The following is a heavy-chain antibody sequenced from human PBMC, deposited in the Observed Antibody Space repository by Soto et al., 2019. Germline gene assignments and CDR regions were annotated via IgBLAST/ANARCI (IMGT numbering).Heavy chain of an antibody. CDR1: GGSISSSSYY. CDR3: AVAARPHEAFDI. CDR2: IYYSGST. D-gene: IGHD6-6*01. J-gene: IGHJ3*02. Sequence: QLQLQESGPGLVKPSETLSLTCTVSGGSISSSSYYWGWIRQPPGKGLEWIGSIYYSGSTYYNPSLKSRVTISVNTSKNQFSLKLSSVTAADTAVYYCAVAARPHEAFDIWGQGTMVTVSS. V-gene: IGHV4-39*01.